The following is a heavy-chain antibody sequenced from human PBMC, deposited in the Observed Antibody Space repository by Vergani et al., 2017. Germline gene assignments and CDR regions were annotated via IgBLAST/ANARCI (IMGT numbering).Heavy chain of an antibody. D-gene: IGHD6-13*01. Sequence: EVQLLESGGGLVQPGGSLRLSCAASGFTFSSYAMSWVRQAPGKGLEWVSAISGSGGSTYYADSVKGRFTISRDNSKNTLYLQMNSLRAEDTGVYYCAKSYSSSWAFFDYWGQGTLVTVSS. V-gene: IGHV3-23*01. J-gene: IGHJ4*02. CDR3: AKSYSSSWAFFDY. CDR1: GFTFSSYA. CDR2: ISGSGGST.